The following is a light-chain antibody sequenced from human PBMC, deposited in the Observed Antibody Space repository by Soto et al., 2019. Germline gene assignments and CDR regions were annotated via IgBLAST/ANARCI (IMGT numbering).Light chain of an antibody. CDR2: GAS. CDR3: QQYMNWPPWT. Sequence: ETVMTQSPGTLSVAPGERATLSCRASLTVSRNLAWYQQKPGQAPRLLIYGASTRATGIPDRFSGSRAGTEFTLTISSLQTEDSAIYYCQQYMNWPPWTFGQGTRVEIK. J-gene: IGKJ1*01. V-gene: IGKV3-15*01. CDR1: LTVSRN.